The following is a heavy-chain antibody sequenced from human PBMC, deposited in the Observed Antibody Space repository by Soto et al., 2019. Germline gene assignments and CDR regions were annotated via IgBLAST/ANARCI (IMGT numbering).Heavy chain of an antibody. V-gene: IGHV3-30*18. CDR2: ISYDGSNK. D-gene: IGHD2-15*01. J-gene: IGHJ6*02. CDR1: GFTFSSYG. Sequence: GGSLRLSCAASGFTFSSYGMHWVRQAPGKGLEWVAVISYDGSNKYYADSVKGRFTISRDNSKNTLYLQMNSLRAEDTAVYYCAKERAATDYYYVMDVWGQGTTVTGSS. CDR3: AKERAATDYYYVMDV.